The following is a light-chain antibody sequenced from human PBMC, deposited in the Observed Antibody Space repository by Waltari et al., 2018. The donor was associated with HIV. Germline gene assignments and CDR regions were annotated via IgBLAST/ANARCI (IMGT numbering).Light chain of an antibody. Sequence: DIQMTQSPSSLSASVGDRVTITCRASQDIWRYLNWYQQKPGIAPKLLIYDALNLAPGVPSRFSGSGSGTDFTFTISSLQPEDFATYFCQQYSHLPVTFGPGTKVDVK. CDR3: QQYSHLPVT. CDR1: QDIWRY. V-gene: IGKV1-33*01. J-gene: IGKJ3*01. CDR2: DAL.